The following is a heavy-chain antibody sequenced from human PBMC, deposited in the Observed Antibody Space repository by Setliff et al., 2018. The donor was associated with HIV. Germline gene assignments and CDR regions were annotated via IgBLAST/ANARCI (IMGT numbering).Heavy chain of an antibody. CDR3: ARKQSWSSGGEAFDI. CDR1: GYTFTSYA. CDR2: ISTNTGNP. J-gene: IGHJ3*02. D-gene: IGHD2-8*01. Sequence: ASVKVSCKASGYTFTSYAMNWVRQAPGQGLEWMGRISTNTGNPTYAQCSTGRFVISLDTSVSTAYLQISSLKAEDTAVYYCARKQSWSSGGEAFDIWGQGTMVTVSS. V-gene: IGHV7-4-1*02.